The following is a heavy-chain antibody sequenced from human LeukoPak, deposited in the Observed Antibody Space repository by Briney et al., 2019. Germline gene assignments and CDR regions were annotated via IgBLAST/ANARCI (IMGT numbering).Heavy chain of an antibody. CDR2: IKQDGSEK. Sequence: PGGSLRLSCAASGFTFSNYWMSWVRQAPGKGLEWVANIKQDGSEKYYVDSLKGRFTITRDNTNNSLYLYMISLRAGDTAFYYCARIDRAGTTGHFDYWGQGALVTVSS. J-gene: IGHJ4*02. CDR3: ARIDRAGTTGHFDY. CDR1: GFTFSNYW. V-gene: IGHV3-7*03. D-gene: IGHD1-1*01.